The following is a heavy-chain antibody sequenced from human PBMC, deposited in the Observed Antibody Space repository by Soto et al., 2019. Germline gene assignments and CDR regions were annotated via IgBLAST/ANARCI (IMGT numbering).Heavy chain of an antibody. CDR2: ISSSSGTI. V-gene: IGHV3-48*02. D-gene: IGHD3-10*01. CDR3: ARGPFRYYGSGSYLNYFDY. J-gene: IGHJ4*02. Sequence: GGSLRLSCAASGFTFSAYSMNWVRQAPGKGLDWVSYISSSSGTIYYADSVKGRFTISRDNAKNSLYLQMNSLRDEDTAVYYCARGPFRYYGSGSYLNYFDYWGQGTLVTVSS. CDR1: GFTFSAYS.